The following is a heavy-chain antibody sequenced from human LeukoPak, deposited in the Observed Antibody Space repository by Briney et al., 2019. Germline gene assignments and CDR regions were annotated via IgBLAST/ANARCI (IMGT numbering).Heavy chain of an antibody. CDR2: ISGSGGST. V-gene: IGHV3-23*01. CDR3: ARVVYDILTGYYNDY. CDR1: GFTFSSYA. Sequence: GGSLRLSCAASGFTFSSYAMSWVRQAPGKGLEWVSAISGSGGSTYYADSVKGRFTISRDNAKNSLYLQMNSLRAEDTAVYYCARVVYDILTGYYNDYWGQGTLVTVSS. D-gene: IGHD3-9*01. J-gene: IGHJ4*02.